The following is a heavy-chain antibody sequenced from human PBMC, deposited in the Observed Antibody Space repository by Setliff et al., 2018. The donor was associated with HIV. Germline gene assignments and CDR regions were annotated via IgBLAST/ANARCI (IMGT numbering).Heavy chain of an antibody. D-gene: IGHD2-2*01. V-gene: IGHV4-39*02. CDR1: GGSITTSTFY. Sequence: LSLTCTVSGGSITTSTFYWGWIRQPPGKGLEWIGSIYYSGSTYYNPSLKSRLTTTQHTSKNHFSLSLSSVTAADTAVYYCARGAYRFDSWGQGNLVTVSS. CDR3: ARGAYRFDS. J-gene: IGHJ5*01. CDR2: IYYSGST.